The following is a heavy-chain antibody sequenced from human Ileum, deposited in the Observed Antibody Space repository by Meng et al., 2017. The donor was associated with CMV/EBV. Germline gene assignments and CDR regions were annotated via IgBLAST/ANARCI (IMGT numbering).Heavy chain of an antibody. CDR3: ARLADTRTAFDY. J-gene: IGHJ4*02. Sequence: CDASGFTFSDYWMHWVRQAPGKGLVWVARIDDDGSFTTNADSVKGRFTISRDNAKNTLFLQMNSVTDEDTAVYYCARLADTRTAFDYWGQGSLVTVSS. CDR2: IDDDGSFT. CDR1: GFTFSDYW. D-gene: IGHD2-15*01. V-gene: IGHV3-74*01.